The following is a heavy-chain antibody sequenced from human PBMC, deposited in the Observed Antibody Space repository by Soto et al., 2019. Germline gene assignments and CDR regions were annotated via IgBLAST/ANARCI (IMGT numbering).Heavy chain of an antibody. V-gene: IGHV4-59*01. CDR2: IYYSGST. CDR1: GGSISSYY. CDR3: ARDRFGCYGSGSYSDNWFDF. D-gene: IGHD3-10*01. Sequence: SETLSLTCTVSGGSISSYYWSWIRQPPGKGLEWIGYIYYSGSTNYNPSLKSRVTISVDTSKNQFSLKLSSVTAADTAVYYCARDRFGCYGSGSYSDNWFDFWGQGTLVTVSS. J-gene: IGHJ5*01.